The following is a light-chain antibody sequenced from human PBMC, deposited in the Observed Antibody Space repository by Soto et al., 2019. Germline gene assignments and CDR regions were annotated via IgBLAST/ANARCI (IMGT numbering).Light chain of an antibody. V-gene: IGKV1-6*01. CDR3: LQDYNYPWT. CDR1: QGIRND. Sequence: AIRMTQSPSSLSASVVDRVTITCRASQGIRNDLGWYQQKPGKAPKLLIYAASSLQSGVPSRFSGSGSGTDFTLTISSLQPEDFATYYCLQDYNYPWTFGQGTKVEIK. CDR2: AAS. J-gene: IGKJ1*01.